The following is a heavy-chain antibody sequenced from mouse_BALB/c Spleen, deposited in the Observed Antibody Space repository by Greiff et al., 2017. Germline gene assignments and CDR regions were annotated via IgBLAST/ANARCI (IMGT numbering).Heavy chain of an antibody. CDR3: ARTYYRYDGAMDY. CDR1: GYTFTSYV. Sequence: EVKLQESGPELVKPGASVKMSCKASGYTFTSYVMHWVKQKPGQGLEWIGYINPYNDGTKYNEKFKGKATLTSDKSSSTAYMELSSLTSEDSAVYYCARTYYRYDGAMDYWGQGTSVTVSS. D-gene: IGHD2-14*01. V-gene: IGHV1-14*01. J-gene: IGHJ4*01. CDR2: INPYNDGT.